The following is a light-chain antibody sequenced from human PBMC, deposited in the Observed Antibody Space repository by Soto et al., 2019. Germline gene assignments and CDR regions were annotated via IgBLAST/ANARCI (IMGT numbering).Light chain of an antibody. V-gene: IGKV3-15*01. CDR2: GAS. J-gene: IGKJ1*01. CDR1: QSLSTN. Sequence: EIVMTQSPATLSVSPGERATFSCRASQSLSTNLAWYQQKPGQAPRLLIYGASTRATGIPTRFSGSASGTEFTLTISSLQSEDFAIYCCQQYNNWPRTFGQGTKVEIK. CDR3: QQYNNWPRT.